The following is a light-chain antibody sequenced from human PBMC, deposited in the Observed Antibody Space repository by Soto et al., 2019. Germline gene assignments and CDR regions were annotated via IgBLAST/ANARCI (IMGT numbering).Light chain of an antibody. CDR3: QQLNSYLIT. CDR2: TAS. CDR1: QGISSY. J-gene: IGKJ5*01. V-gene: IGKV1-9*01. Sequence: DIQLTQCPSFVSASVGDRVTITCRASQGISSYLAWYQQKAGKAPKLLIYTASTLQSGVPSRFSGSGSGTEFTLTISSLQPEDFATYYCQQLNSYLITFGQGTRLEIK.